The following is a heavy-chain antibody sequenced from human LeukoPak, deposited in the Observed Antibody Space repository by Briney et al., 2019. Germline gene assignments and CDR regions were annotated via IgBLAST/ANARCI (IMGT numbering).Heavy chain of an antibody. Sequence: ASVKVSCKASGYTFTGYYMHWVRQAPGQGLEWMGWINPKSGATKYSQKFQGRVTMTRDTSISTAFMELSSLRFDDTAVYYCARDNRIVVVPAAIMRGPWFDPWGQGTLVTVSS. CDR1: GYTFTGYY. CDR3: ARDNRIVVVPAAIMRGPWFDP. CDR2: INPKSGAT. J-gene: IGHJ5*02. D-gene: IGHD2-2*02. V-gene: IGHV1-2*02.